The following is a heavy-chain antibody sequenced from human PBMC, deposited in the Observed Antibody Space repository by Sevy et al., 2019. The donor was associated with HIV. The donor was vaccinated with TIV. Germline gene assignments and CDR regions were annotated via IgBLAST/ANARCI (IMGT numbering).Heavy chain of an antibody. CDR2: ISSTSSYI. Sequence: GGSLRLSCAASGFSCSSYSINWVRQAPGKGLEWVSFISSTSSYIYYADSVRGRFTISRDNAKNSLYLQMNSLRAEDTAVYYCARYTHDYGDYAPQGYGMDVWGQGTTVTVSS. CDR1: GFSCSSYS. CDR3: ARYTHDYGDYAPQGYGMDV. J-gene: IGHJ6*02. V-gene: IGHV3-21*01. D-gene: IGHD4-17*01.